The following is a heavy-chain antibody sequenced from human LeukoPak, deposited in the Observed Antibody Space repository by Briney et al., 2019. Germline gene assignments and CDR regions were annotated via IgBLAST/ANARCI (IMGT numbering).Heavy chain of an antibody. CDR1: GYSFTSYW. CDR2: IYPNDSDT. Sequence: GESLRISCKGSGYSFTSYWIGWVRQMPGKGLEWMGIIYPNDSDTRYSPSFQGQVTISADKSISTAYLQWISLKASDTAMYYCARLPLDRYFDWLLDSAPPHYFDYWGQGTLVTVSS. D-gene: IGHD3-9*01. J-gene: IGHJ4*02. CDR3: ARLPLDRYFDWLLDSAPPHYFDY. V-gene: IGHV5-51*01.